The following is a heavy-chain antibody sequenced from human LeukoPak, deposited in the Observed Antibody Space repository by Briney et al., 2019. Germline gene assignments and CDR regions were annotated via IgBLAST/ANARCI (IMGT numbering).Heavy chain of an antibody. CDR2: ISASGSAT. Sequence: PGGSLRLSCAASGFIFSNYGMNWVRQAPGKGLEWVAAISASGSATSYADSVRGRFTISRDNSKNTLYLQMNSLRAEDTAVYYCAKGPAAGVYFDYWGQGTLVTVSS. V-gene: IGHV3-23*01. D-gene: IGHD6-19*01. J-gene: IGHJ4*02. CDR1: GFIFSNYG. CDR3: AKGPAAGVYFDY.